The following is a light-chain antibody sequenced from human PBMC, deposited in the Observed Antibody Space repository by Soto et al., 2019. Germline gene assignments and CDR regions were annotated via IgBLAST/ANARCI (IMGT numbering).Light chain of an antibody. J-gene: IGKJ2*01. CDR2: DAS. V-gene: IGKV3-11*01. CDR1: QSVSSY. Sequence: EIVLTQSPATLSLSPGERATLSCRASQSVSSYLAWYQQKPGQAPRLLIYDASNRATGIPARFSGSGSGTDFTLTISSLEPEDFAVYDCQQRSNWPQPFGQWTKREIK. CDR3: QQRSNWPQP.